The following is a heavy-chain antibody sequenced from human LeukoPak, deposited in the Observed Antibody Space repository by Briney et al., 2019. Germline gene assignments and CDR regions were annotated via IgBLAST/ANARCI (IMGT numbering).Heavy chain of an antibody. D-gene: IGHD3-22*01. CDR2: INSDGSST. J-gene: IGHJ3*02. CDR3: ARAIYDSSGYYYWVNAFDI. V-gene: IGHV3-74*01. Sequence: GGSLRLSCAASGFTFSSYGMHWVRQAPGKGLVWVSRINSDGSSTSYADSVKGRFTISRDNAKNTLYLQMNSLRAEDTAVYYCARAIYDSSGYYYWVNAFDIWGQGTMVTVSS. CDR1: GFTFSSYG.